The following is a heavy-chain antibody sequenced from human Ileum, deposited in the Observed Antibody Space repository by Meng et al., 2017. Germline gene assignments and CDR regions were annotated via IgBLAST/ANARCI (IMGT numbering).Heavy chain of an antibody. CDR2: ISVIGGST. CDR1: GFSVSSYA. J-gene: IGHJ2*01. CDR3: ARNFRFCDL. V-gene: IGHV3-23*01. Sequence: ESWGCLLRTGAPTRPPCQASGFSVSSYAIPCVRQAPGKGLECGSIISVIGGSTYYADSVKVRFTISRDNSKNTLYLQMNSLRAEDTAVYYCARNFRFCDLWGRGSLVTVSS.